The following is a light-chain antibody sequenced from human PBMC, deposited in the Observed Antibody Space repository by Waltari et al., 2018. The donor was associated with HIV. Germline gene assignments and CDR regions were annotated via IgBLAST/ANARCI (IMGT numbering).Light chain of an antibody. V-gene: IGLV1-40*01. CDR3: QSYDSTLSGCV. J-gene: IGLJ3*02. CDR1: RFNIGAGYD. Sequence: QSVLTQPPSVSGAPGQRVTISCTGSRFNIGAGYDVHWYRQLPGTAPELLIFGNTQRPSGVPDRFSGSKSGTSASLAITGLQAEDEADYYCQSYDSTLSGCVFGGGTKLTVL. CDR2: GNT.